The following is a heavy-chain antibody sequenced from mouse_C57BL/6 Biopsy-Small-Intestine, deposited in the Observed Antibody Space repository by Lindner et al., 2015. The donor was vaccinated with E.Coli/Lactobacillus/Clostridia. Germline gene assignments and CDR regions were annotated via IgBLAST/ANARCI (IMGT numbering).Heavy chain of an antibody. CDR2: IDPETGGT. V-gene: IGHV1-15*01. CDR3: TRWTTVGNFDV. J-gene: IGHJ1*03. D-gene: IGHD1-1*01. Sequence: QESGAELVRPGASVTLSCKASGYTFTDYEMHWVKQTPVHGLEWIGAIDPETGGTAYNQKFKGKAILTADKSSSTAYMELRSLTSEDSAVYYCTRWTTVGNFDVWGTGTTVTVSS. CDR1: GYTFTDYE.